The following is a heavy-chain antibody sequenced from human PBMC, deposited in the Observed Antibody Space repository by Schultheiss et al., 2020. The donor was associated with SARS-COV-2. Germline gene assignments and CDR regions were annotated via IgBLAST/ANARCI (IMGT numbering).Heavy chain of an antibody. Sequence: SETLSLTCTVSGYSISSGYYWGWIRQPPGKGLEWIGSIYHSGSTYYNPSLKSRVTISVDTSKNQFSLKLSSVTAADTAVYYCARGGYSYGFDYWGQGTTVTVSS. D-gene: IGHD5-18*01. J-gene: IGHJ4*03. CDR2: IYHSGST. CDR3: ARGGYSYGFDY. CDR1: GYSISSGYY. V-gene: IGHV4-38-2*02.